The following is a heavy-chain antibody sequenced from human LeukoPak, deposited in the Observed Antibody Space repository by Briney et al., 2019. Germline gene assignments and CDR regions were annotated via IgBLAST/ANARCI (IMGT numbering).Heavy chain of an antibody. V-gene: IGHV3-20*04. Sequence: GGSLRLSCAASGFTFDDYGMSWVRQAPGKGLEWVSGINWNGGSTGYADSVKGRFTISRDNAKNSLYLQMNSLRAEDTALYYCARSARYCSSTSCYTHYYYYMDVWGKGTTVTVSS. J-gene: IGHJ6*03. CDR2: INWNGGST. CDR1: GFTFDDYG. D-gene: IGHD2-2*02. CDR3: ARSARYCSSTSCYTHYYYYMDV.